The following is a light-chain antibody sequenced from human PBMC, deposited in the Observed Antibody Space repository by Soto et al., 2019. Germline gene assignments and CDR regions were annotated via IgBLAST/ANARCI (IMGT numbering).Light chain of an antibody. CDR1: SSDVGGYNY. Sequence: QSVLTQPASVSGSPGQSITISCTGTSSDVGGYNYVSWYQQHPGKAPKLMIYEVSERPSGVPDRFSGSKSGNTASLTISGLQAEDEADYYCCSYAGSFTWVFGGGTKLTVL. V-gene: IGLV2-11*01. CDR3: CSYAGSFTWV. J-gene: IGLJ3*02. CDR2: EVS.